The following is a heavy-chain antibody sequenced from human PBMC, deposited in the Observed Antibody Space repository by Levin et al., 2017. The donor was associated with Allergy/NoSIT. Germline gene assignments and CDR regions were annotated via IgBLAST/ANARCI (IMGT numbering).Heavy chain of an antibody. J-gene: IGHJ4*02. CDR1: GFTFSSYA. V-gene: IGHV3-23*01. CDR2: IIGSGGST. D-gene: IGHD6-19*01. Sequence: LSLTCAASGFTFSSYAMNWVRQAPGKGLEWVSAIIGSGGSTYYADSVKGRFTISRDNSKNTLYLQMNSLRAEDTAIYYCAKDATAGGWYDPFDYWGQGTLVTVSS. CDR3: AKDATAGGWYDPFDY.